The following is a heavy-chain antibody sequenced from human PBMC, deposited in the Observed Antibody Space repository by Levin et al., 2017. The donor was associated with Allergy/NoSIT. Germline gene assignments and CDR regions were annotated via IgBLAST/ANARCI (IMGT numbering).Heavy chain of an antibody. CDR2: ISYDGSNK. Sequence: GGSLRLSCAASGFTFSSYGMHWVRQAPGKGLEWVAVISYDGSNKYYADSVKGRFTISRDNSKNTLYLQMNSLRAEDTAVYYCAKGATPYYWGQGTLVTVSS. J-gene: IGHJ4*02. CDR3: AKGATPYY. CDR1: GFTFSSYG. V-gene: IGHV3-30*18. D-gene: IGHD1-26*01.